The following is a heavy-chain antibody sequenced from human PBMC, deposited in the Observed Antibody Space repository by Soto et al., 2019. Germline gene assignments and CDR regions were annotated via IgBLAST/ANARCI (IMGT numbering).Heavy chain of an antibody. J-gene: IGHJ3*02. CDR3: ARAMVVGATGAFDI. CDR2: IIPIVGIA. D-gene: IGHD2-15*01. CDR1: GGTFNTYS. V-gene: IGHV1-69*02. Sequence: QVQLVQSGAEVKKPGSSVKVSCQAAGGTFNTYSINWVRQAPGQGLEWMGRIIPIVGIAKYAQKFQGRVAITADKSTGTAYMMEANSLRREDTAMYYCARAMVVGATGAFDIWGQGTMVTVSS.